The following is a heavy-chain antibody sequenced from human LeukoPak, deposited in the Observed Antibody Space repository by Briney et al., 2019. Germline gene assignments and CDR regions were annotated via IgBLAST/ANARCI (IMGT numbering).Heavy chain of an antibody. CDR1: GFTFSTYG. D-gene: IGHD4-17*01. Sequence: GGSLRLSCAASGFTFSTYGMSWVRQAPGKGLEWVSAISGSGGTTYYADSVKGRFTISRDNAKNSLYLQMNSLRAEDTALYYCAKDKSPGGYGDYGGFFDYWGQGTLVTVSS. CDR2: ISGSGGTT. CDR3: AKDKSPGGYGDYGGFFDY. V-gene: IGHV3-23*01. J-gene: IGHJ4*02.